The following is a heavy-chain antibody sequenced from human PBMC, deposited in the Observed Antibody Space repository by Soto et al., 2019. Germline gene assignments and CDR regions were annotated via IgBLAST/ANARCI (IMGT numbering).Heavy chain of an antibody. CDR2: MNPGSGDT. D-gene: IGHD3-16*01. Sequence: PSVKVSCKASGYTFTNNDVSWVRQATGQGLEWMGRMNPGSGDTGYAQKFQGRVTMTRDISIATAYMELNSLTSEDTAIYYCARMESFGTLNWCDPWGQGTLVTVSS. CDR3: ARMESFGTLNWCDP. V-gene: IGHV1-8*02. CDR1: GYTFTNND. J-gene: IGHJ5*02.